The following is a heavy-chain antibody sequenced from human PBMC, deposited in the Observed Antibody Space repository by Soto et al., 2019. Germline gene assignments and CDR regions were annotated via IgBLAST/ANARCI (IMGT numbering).Heavy chain of an antibody. Sequence: QLQLQESGPGLVKPSETLSLTCTVSGGSISSSSYYWGWIRQPPGKGLEWIGSIYYSGSTYYNPSLKSRVTISVDTSKNQFSLKLSSVTAADTAVYYCARHPNPGYSSSSGWFDPWGQGTLVTVSS. V-gene: IGHV4-39*01. CDR1: GGSISSSSYY. J-gene: IGHJ5*02. CDR3: ARHPNPGYSSSSGWFDP. CDR2: IYYSGST. D-gene: IGHD6-6*01.